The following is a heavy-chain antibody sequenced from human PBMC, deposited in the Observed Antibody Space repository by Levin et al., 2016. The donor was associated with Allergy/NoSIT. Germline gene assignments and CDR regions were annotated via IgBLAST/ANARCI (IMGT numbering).Heavy chain of an antibody. CDR3: ARGPGVGYYYYGMDV. V-gene: IGHV4-34*01. CDR2: INHSGST. J-gene: IGHJ6*02. Sequence: SETLSLTCAVYGGSFSGYYWSWIRQPPGKGLEWIGEINHSGSTNYNPSLKSRVTISVDTSKNQFSLKLSSVTAADTAVYYCARGPGVGYYYYGMDVWGQGTTVTVSS. CDR1: GGSFSGYY. D-gene: IGHD3-10*01.